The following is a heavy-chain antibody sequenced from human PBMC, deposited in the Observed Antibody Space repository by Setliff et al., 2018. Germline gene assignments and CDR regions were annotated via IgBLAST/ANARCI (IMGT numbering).Heavy chain of an antibody. CDR3: ARVQPLRFFFDY. J-gene: IGHJ4*01. CDR2: IHYSGNT. V-gene: IGHV4-31*03. CDR1: GGSINSGGYY. Sequence: SETLSLTCTVSGGSINSGGYYWTWVRKLLGKGLEWIGYIHYSGNTKYNPPLKSRLTISVDTAMNQFALELRSVTAADTAVYFCARVQPLRFFFDYWGHGALVTVSS.